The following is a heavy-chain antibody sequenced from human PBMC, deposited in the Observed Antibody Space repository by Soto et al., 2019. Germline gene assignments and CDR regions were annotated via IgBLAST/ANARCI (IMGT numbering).Heavy chain of an antibody. Sequence: ASVKVSCKTSGGTFSSQAISWVRQAPGQGLEWMAGIIPMFGTVQYAQKFEGRVTLSADKATTTVYMEVSSLRSEDTAVYYCARDQKGSATATYFYYYSMDVWGQGTTVTVSS. CDR2: IIPMFGTV. V-gene: IGHV1-69*06. J-gene: IGHJ6*02. CDR3: ARDQKGSATATYFYYYSMDV. D-gene: IGHD4-17*01. CDR1: GGTFSSQA.